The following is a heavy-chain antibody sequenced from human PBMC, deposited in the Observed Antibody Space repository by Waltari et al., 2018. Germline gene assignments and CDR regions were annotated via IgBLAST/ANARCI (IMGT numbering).Heavy chain of an antibody. Sequence: EVQVLASGGGLVQPGGSLRLSCAASGFPLRCRAMSWVRQAPGKGLEWVSTVNNGGDDTYYADSVRGRFTISRDNSKNTLYLQVNSLRAEDTAIYYCAKLAGISAWYFDYWGQGTLVTVSS. CDR3: AKLAGISAWYFDY. CDR2: VNNGGDDT. J-gene: IGHJ4*02. CDR1: GFPLRCRA. D-gene: IGHD1-1*01. V-gene: IGHV3-23*01.